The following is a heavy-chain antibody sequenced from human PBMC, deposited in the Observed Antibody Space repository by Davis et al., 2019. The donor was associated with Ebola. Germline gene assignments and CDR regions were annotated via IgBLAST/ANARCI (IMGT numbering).Heavy chain of an antibody. D-gene: IGHD6-13*01. CDR2: IKQDGSEK. CDR1: GFTFSSYW. V-gene: IGHV3-7*03. Sequence: GESLKISCAASGFTFSSYWMSWVRQAPGKGLEWVANIKQDGSEKYYVDSVKGRFTISRDNAKNSLYLQMNSLRAEDTAVYYCARRLQLAGYYYYGMDVWGKGTTVTVSS. CDR3: ARRLQLAGYYYYGMDV. J-gene: IGHJ6*04.